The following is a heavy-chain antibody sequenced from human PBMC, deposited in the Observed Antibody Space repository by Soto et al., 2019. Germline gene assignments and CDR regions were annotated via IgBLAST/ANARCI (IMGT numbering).Heavy chain of an antibody. CDR2: IGRDGGNR. V-gene: IGHV3-23*01. Sequence: GGSLRLSCAASGFTFSTYGMSWVRQAPGKGLEWVSTIGRDGGNRYYADSVKGRFTISRDNSKNTLFLQMGSLRAEDTALYYCAKGYGAVVPATRVFDYWGPGTLVTVSS. D-gene: IGHD2-2*01. CDR1: GFTFSTYG. CDR3: AKGYGAVVPATRVFDY. J-gene: IGHJ4*02.